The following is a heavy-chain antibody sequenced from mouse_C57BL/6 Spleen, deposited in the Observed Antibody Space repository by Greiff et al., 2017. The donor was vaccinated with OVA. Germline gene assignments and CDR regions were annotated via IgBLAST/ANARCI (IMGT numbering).Heavy chain of an antibody. CDR1: GYTFTSYW. CDR2: IDPSDSET. CDR3: ARSRDYDEGGYFDY. D-gene: IGHD2-4*01. J-gene: IGHJ2*01. Sequence: VQLQQPGAELVRPGSSVKLSCKASGYTFTSYWMHWVKQRPIQGLEWIGNIDPSDSETHYNQKFKDKATLTVDKSSSTAYMQLSSLTSEDSAVYYCARSRDYDEGGYFDYWGQGTTLTVSS. V-gene: IGHV1-52*01.